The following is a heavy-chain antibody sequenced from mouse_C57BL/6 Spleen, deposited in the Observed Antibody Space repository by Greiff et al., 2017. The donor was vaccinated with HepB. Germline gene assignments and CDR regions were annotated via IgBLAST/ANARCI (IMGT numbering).Heavy chain of an antibody. CDR3: TRVGGNSNYYFDD. V-gene: IGHV5-9-1*02. J-gene: IGHJ2*01. CDR1: GFTFSSYA. D-gene: IGHD2-5*01. Sequence: EVMLVESGEGLVKPGGSLKLSCAASGFTFSSYAMSWVRQTPEKRLEWVAYISSGGDYIYYADTLKGRFTISRDNARNTRYLQMSSLKSEDTAMYYCTRVGGNSNYYFDDWGQGTTLTVSS. CDR2: ISSGGDYI.